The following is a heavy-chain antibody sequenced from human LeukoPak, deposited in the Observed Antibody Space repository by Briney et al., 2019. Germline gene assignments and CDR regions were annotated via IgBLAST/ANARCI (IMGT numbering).Heavy chain of an antibody. J-gene: IGHJ5*02. V-gene: IGHV1-46*01. CDR3: ARQGYCSGGSCYSDWFDP. D-gene: IGHD2-15*01. Sequence: ASVKVSCKASGYSFTSCYMHWVRQAPGQGLEWMGFINPSGSSAAYAQKFQGRLTMTRDMFTSTDYMELTSLTSDDTAMYYCARQGYCSGGSCYSDWFDPWGQGTLVTVSS. CDR1: GYSFTSCY. CDR2: INPSGSSA.